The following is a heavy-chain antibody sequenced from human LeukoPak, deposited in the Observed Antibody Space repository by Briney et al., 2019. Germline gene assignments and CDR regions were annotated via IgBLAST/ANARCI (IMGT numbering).Heavy chain of an antibody. CDR1: GGSISSGSYY. CDR2: MYTSGYT. J-gene: IGHJ4*02. CDR3: ARVLGYCSSTSCYLHKTTPEYYFDY. Sequence: KSSETLSLTCTVSGGSISSGSYYWSWIRQPAGKGLEWIGRMYTSGYTNYNPSLKSRVTISVDTSKNQFSLKLSSVTAADTAVYYCARVLGYCSSTSCYLHKTTPEYYFDYWGQGTLVTVSS. D-gene: IGHD2-2*01. V-gene: IGHV4-61*02.